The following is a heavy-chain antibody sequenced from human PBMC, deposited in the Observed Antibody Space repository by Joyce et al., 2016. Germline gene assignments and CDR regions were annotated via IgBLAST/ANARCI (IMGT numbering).Heavy chain of an antibody. V-gene: IGHV1-46*01. J-gene: IGHJ5*02. CDR2: VYPDAATT. CDR1: GYPFTAYY. D-gene: IGHD2-15*01. Sequence: QVQLVQSGGEVKKPGASVKVSCKASGYPFTAYYIHWVRLAPGHGLEWMGTVYPDAATTSHAQRFRNRLTMTQDTSTSTVYMELNSLTSDDTAIYYCARETPAAYWFAPWGQGTLVTVSS. CDR3: ARETPAAYWFAP.